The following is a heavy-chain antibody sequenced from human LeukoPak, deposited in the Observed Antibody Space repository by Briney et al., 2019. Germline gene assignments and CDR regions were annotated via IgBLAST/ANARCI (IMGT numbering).Heavy chain of an antibody. CDR2: IYYSGST. Sequence: SETLSLTCTVSGGSISSSSYYWGWIRQPPGKGLEWIGSIYYSGSTYYNPSLKSRVTISVDTSKNQFSLKLSSVTAADTAVYYCARAGEHYYYDNSGEDYWGQGTLVTVSS. D-gene: IGHD3-22*01. J-gene: IGHJ4*02. V-gene: IGHV4-39*07. CDR1: GGSISSSSYY. CDR3: ARAGEHYYYDNSGEDY.